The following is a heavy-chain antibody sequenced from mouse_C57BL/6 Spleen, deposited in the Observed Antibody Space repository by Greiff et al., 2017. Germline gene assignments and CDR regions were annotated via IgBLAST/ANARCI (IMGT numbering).Heavy chain of an antibody. Sequence: VKVVESEGGLVQPGSSMKLSCTASGFTFSDYYMAWVRQVPEKGLEWVANINYDGSSTYYLDSLKSRFIISRDNAKNILYLQMCSLKSEDTATYYCARVYGKGWYFDVWGTGTTVTVSS. CDR1: GFTFSDYY. D-gene: IGHD2-1*01. J-gene: IGHJ1*03. V-gene: IGHV5-16*01. CDR2: INYDGSST. CDR3: ARVYGKGWYFDV.